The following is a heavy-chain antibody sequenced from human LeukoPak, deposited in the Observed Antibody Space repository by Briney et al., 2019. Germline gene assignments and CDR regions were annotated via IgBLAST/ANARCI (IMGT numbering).Heavy chain of an antibody. CDR3: AKDPSGSLFYFDY. CDR1: GFTFSSYA. V-gene: IGHV3-23*01. CDR2: ISGSGGST. D-gene: IGHD1-26*01. J-gene: IGHJ4*02. Sequence: GGSLRLSCAASGFTFSSYAMSWVRQAPGKGLELVSAISGSGGSTYYADSVKGRFTISRDNSKNTLYLQMNSLRAEDTAVYYSAKDPSGSLFYFDYWGQGTLVTVSS.